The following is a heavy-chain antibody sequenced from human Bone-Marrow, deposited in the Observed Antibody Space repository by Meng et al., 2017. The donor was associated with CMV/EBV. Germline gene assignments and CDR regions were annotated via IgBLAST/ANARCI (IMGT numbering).Heavy chain of an antibody. D-gene: IGHD1/OR15-1a*01. Sequence: FSLSTSGVGVGWIRQPPGKALEWLALIYWDDDKRYSPSLRSRLTITKDTSKNQVVLTMTNMDPVDTGTYYCAHRLGGNNWNTGHFDYWGRGTLVTVSS. CDR1: FSLSTSGVG. CDR2: IYWDDDK. J-gene: IGHJ4*02. CDR3: AHRLGGNNWNTGHFDY. V-gene: IGHV2-5*02.